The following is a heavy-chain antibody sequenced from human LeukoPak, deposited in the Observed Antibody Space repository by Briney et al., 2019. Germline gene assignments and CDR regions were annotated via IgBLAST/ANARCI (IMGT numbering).Heavy chain of an antibody. V-gene: IGHV4-39*01. J-gene: IGHJ4*02. D-gene: IGHD6-19*01. CDR2: ISDSGSGRT. CDR3: ARHPSSGWTFFDY. Sequence: SQTLSLTCTVSAGPIPSSRYYWRWIRLPSGKGLEWIGSISDSGSGRTYYNPSLKSRVTISVATSKNEFSLSLSSLTGTDTAVFYCARHPSSGWTFFDYWGQGTLVTVSS. CDR1: AGPIPSSRYY.